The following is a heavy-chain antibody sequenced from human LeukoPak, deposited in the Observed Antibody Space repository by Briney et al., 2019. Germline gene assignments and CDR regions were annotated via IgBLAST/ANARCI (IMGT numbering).Heavy chain of an antibody. J-gene: IGHJ4*02. V-gene: IGHV1-69*13. Sequence: SVKVSCKASGGTFSSYAISWVRQAPGQGLEWMGGIIPIFGTANYAQKFQGRVTITADESTSTAYMELSSLRSEDTVVYYCARDPKLGYSYGTWGQGTLVTVSS. CDR3: ARDPKLGYSYGT. D-gene: IGHD5-18*01. CDR1: GGTFSSYA. CDR2: IIPIFGTA.